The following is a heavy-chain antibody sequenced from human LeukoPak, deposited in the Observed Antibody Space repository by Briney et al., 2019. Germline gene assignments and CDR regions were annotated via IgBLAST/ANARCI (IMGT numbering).Heavy chain of an antibody. CDR2: ISGSGGST. CDR1: GFTFSSYG. J-gene: IGHJ6*03. CDR3: ASFWSGYYNV. D-gene: IGHD3-3*01. Sequence: GGTLRLSCAASGFTFSSYGMSWVRQAPGKGLEWVSAISGSGGSTYYADSVKGRFTISRDNAKNSLYLQMNSLRAEDTAVYYCASFWSGYYNVWGKGTTVTVS. V-gene: IGHV3-23*01.